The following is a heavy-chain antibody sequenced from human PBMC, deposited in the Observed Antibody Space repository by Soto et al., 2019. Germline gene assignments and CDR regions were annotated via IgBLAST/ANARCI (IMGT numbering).Heavy chain of an antibody. Sequence: QVQLVESGGGVVQPGRSLRLSCAASGFTFSSYAMHWVRQAPGKGLEWVAVISYDGSNKYYADSVKGRFTISRDNSKNTLYLQMNSLRAEDTAVYYCAVTDINYGMDVWGQGTTFTVSS. CDR2: ISYDGSNK. CDR3: AVTDINYGMDV. CDR1: GFTFSSYA. V-gene: IGHV3-30-3*01. J-gene: IGHJ6*02. D-gene: IGHD4-4*01.